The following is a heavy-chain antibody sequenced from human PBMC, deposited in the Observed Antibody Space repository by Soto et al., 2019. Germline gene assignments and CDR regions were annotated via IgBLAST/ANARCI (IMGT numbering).Heavy chain of an antibody. J-gene: IGHJ4*02. CDR2: INAGNGNT. CDR3: ARDLGGWPDY. CDR1: GYTFTSYA. Sequence: QVQLVQSGAEVKKPGASVRVSCKASGYTFTSYAIHWVRQAPGQRLEWMGWINAGNGNTKYSQKFQDRVTITRDTSASTAYMELSSLRSEDTAVYYCARDLGGWPDYWGQGTLVTVSS. V-gene: IGHV1-3*01. D-gene: IGHD6-19*01.